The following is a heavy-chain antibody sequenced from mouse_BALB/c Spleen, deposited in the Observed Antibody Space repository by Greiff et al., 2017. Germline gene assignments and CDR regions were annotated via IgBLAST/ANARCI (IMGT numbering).Heavy chain of an antibody. J-gene: IGHJ4*01. V-gene: IGHV2-2*02. CDR2: IWSGGST. CDR1: GFSLTSYG. Sequence: QVQLQQSGPGLVQPSQSLSITCTVSGFSLTSYGVHWVRQSPGKGLEWLGVIWSGGSTDYNAAFISRLSISKDNSKSQVFFKMNSLQANDTAIYYCARNFEITTVYYYAMDDWGQGTSVTVSS. CDR3: ARNFEITTVYYYAMDD. D-gene: IGHD1-1*01.